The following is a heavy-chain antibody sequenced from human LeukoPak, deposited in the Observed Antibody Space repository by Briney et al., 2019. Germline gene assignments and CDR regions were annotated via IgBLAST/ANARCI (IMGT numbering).Heavy chain of an antibody. CDR1: GFTFSSYE. J-gene: IGHJ4*02. CDR3: ARGRAADQLLWYFDY. CDR2: ISSSGSTK. D-gene: IGHD2-2*01. Sequence: GGSLRLSCAASGFTFSSYEMNWVRQAPGKGLEWVSSISSSGSTKYYADSVRGRFTISRDNAKNSLYLQMNSLRADDTAVYYCARGRAADQLLWYFDYWGQGTLVTVSS. V-gene: IGHV3-48*03.